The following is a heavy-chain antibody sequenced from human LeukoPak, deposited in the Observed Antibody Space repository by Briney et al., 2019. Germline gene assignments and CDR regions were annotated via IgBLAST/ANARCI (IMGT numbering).Heavy chain of an antibody. J-gene: IGHJ4*02. CDR3: ARDGYYYGSGSYYKVDFDY. D-gene: IGHD3-10*01. V-gene: IGHV3-9*01. CDR2: ISWNSGSI. CDR1: GFTFDDYA. Sequence: GGSLRLSCAASGFTFDDYAMHWVRQAPGKGLEWVSGISWNSGSIGYADSVKGRFTISRDNAKNSLYLQMNSLRAEDTAVYYCARDGYYYGSGSYYKVDFDYWGQGTLVTVSS.